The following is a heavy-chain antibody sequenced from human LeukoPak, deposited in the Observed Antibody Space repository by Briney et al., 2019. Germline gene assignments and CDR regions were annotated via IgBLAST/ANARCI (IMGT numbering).Heavy chain of an antibody. Sequence: SETLSLTCTVSGGSISSSNYYWGWIRQPPGKGLEWIGSICYSGSTYYNPSLKSRVTISVDTSKNQFSLKLSSVTAADTAVYYCARLPYPYDSSGSPPLDYWGQGTLVTVSS. D-gene: IGHD3-22*01. V-gene: IGHV4-39*01. J-gene: IGHJ4*02. CDR3: ARLPYPYDSSGSPPLDY. CDR2: ICYSGST. CDR1: GGSISSSNYY.